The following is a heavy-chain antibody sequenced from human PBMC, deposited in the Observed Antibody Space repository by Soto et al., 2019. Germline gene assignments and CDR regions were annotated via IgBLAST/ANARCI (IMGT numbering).Heavy chain of an antibody. V-gene: IGHV3-23*01. J-gene: IGHJ4*02. D-gene: IGHD6-19*01. CDR2: ISGRGDKT. Sequence: EVQLLESGGGLVQPGGSLRLSCAASGLTFSSSALSWVRRAPGKGLEWVAAISGRGDKTYYADSMRGRFTNSRDNPRNTLYLQMDGLRAEDTALYHCAKEGGSGTGWAEYWGQGTLVTVSS. CDR3: AKEGGSGTGWAEY. CDR1: GLTFSSSA.